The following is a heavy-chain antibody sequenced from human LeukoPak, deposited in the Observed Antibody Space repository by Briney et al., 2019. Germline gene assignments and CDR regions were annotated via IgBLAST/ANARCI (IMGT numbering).Heavy chain of an antibody. CDR2: ISSSSSYI. Sequence: PGGSLRLSCAASGFTFSSYSMNWVRQAPGKGLEWVSSISSSSSYIYYADSVKGRFTISRDNAKNSLYLQMNSLRAEDTAVYYCARAFSSSWTLGAFDIWGQGTMVTVSS. D-gene: IGHD6-13*01. CDR3: ARAFSSSWTLGAFDI. CDR1: GFTFSSYS. J-gene: IGHJ3*02. V-gene: IGHV3-21*01.